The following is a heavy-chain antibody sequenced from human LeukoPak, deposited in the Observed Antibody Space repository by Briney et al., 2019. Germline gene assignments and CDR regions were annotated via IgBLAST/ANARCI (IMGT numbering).Heavy chain of an antibody. J-gene: IGHJ4*02. CDR3: ARLWVTAIEYYFDY. CDR2: INHSGST. CDR1: GGSFSGYY. D-gene: IGHD2-21*02. V-gene: IGHV4-34*01. Sequence: PSETLSLTCAGYGGSFSGYYWSWIPQPPGKGLEWIGEINHSGSTNYNPSLKSRVTISVDTSKNQFSLKLSSVTAADTAVYYCARLWVTAIEYYFDYWGQGTLVTVSS.